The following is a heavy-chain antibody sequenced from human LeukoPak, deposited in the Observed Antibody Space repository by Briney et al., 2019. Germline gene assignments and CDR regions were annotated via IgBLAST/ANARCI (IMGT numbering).Heavy chain of an antibody. V-gene: IGHV3-23*01. CDR2: ISGSGGST. CDR1: GFTFSSYA. J-gene: IGHJ4*02. Sequence: GGSLRLSSAPSGFTFSSYAMSWVRQAPGKGLEWVSAISGSGGSTYYADSVKGRFTISRDNSKNTLYLQMNSLRAEDTAVYYCAKDAPVNIVLVPAANSWGQGTLVTVSS. CDR3: AKDAPVNIVLVPAANS. D-gene: IGHD2-2*01.